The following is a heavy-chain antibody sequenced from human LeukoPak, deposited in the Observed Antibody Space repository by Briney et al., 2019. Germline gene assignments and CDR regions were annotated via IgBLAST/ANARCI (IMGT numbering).Heavy chain of an antibody. Sequence: GASVKVSCKASGYTFTNYGISWVRQAPGQGLEWMGWISADIANTFYAQKVQGRLTMTTDTSTSIAYMELRSLRSDDTAVYYCARDLWFAASSPYGMDVWGQGTTVTVSS. V-gene: IGHV1-18*01. J-gene: IGHJ6*02. CDR2: ISADIANT. D-gene: IGHD2-21*01. CDR3: ARDLWFAASSPYGMDV. CDR1: GYTFTNYG.